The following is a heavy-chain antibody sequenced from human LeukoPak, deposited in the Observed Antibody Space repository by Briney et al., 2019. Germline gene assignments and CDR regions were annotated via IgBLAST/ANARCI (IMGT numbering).Heavy chain of an antibody. J-gene: IGHJ4*02. CDR3: TVGTGGDYPHFDY. Sequence: GGSLRLSCAASGFTFSSYNMNWVRQAPGKGLEWVSSISSSSSYIYYADSVKGRFTISRDNAKNSLYLQMNSLRAEDTAVYSCTVGTGGDYPHFDYWGQGTLVTVSS. V-gene: IGHV3-21*01. CDR1: GFTFSSYN. CDR2: ISSSSSYI. D-gene: IGHD4-17*01.